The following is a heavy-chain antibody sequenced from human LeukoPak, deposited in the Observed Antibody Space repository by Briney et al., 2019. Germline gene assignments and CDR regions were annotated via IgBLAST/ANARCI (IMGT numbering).Heavy chain of an antibody. CDR1: GFTFSSYA. CDR3: AKDYGGQGNFDY. J-gene: IGHJ4*02. V-gene: IGHV3-23*01. Sequence: GGSLRLSCAASGFTFSSYAMTWVRQAPGKGLECGSYISATGGTTYYIDSVKGRFTISRDSSKNTVYLQMNSLRAEDTAVYYCAKDYGGQGNFDYWGQGTLVTVSS. D-gene: IGHD4-23*01. CDR2: ISATGGTT.